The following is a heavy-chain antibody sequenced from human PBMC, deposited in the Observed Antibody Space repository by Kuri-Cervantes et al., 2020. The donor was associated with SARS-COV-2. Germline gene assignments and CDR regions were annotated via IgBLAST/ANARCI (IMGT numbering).Heavy chain of an antibody. Sequence: ESLKISCTVADGSVTGWHWSWVRQPAGKGLEWLGRTYSGTTESTNYNPSLKSRLTMSVDTSKNQSSLKLSSVTAADTAVYYCARGAYCSGGSCYGEDSYYYYMDVWGKGTTVTVSS. D-gene: IGHD2-15*01. V-gene: IGHV4-4*07. CDR1: DGSVTGWH. J-gene: IGHJ6*03. CDR2: TYSGTTEST. CDR3: ARGAYCSGGSCYGEDSYYYYMDV.